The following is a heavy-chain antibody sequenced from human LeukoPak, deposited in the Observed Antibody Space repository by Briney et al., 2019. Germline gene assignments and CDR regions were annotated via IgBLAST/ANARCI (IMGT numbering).Heavy chain of an antibody. CDR1: GFTFSTYA. D-gene: IGHD1-26*01. CDR3: AKAFSLVGATTFCFFDY. V-gene: IGHV3-23*01. J-gene: IGHJ4*02. CDR2: ISDSGGST. Sequence: GGSLRLSCAASGFTFSTYAMSWVRQAPGKGLEWVSLISDSGGSTYYADSVKGRFTISRDNSKNTLYLQMNTLRAEDTAVYYCAKAFSLVGATTFCFFDYWGQGTLVTVSS.